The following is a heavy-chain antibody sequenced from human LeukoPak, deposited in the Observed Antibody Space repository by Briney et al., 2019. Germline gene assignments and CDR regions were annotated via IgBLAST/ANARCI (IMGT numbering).Heavy chain of an antibody. CDR1: GYTFTGYY. D-gene: IGHD3-22*01. CDR3: ARDTGYYEGFFDY. CDR2: INPNSGGT. J-gene: IGHJ4*02. Sequence: ASVKVSCKASGYTFTGYYMHWVRQAPGQGLEWMGWINPNSGGTNYAQKFQGRVTMTRDTSISTAYMELSRLRSDDTAVYYCARDTGYYEGFFDYWGQGTLVTVSS. V-gene: IGHV1-2*02.